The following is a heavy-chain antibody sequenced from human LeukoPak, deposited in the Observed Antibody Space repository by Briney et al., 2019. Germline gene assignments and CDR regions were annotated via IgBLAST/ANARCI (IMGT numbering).Heavy chain of an antibody. CDR3: ANVYGSGSYGDY. J-gene: IGHJ4*02. CDR2: ISGSGGST. V-gene: IGHV3-23*01. Sequence: GGSLRLSCAASGFTFSSYAMSWVRQAPGKGLEWVSAISGSGGSTYYADSVKGRFTISRDNSKNTLYLQMNSLRAEDTAVYYCANVYGSGSYGDYWGRGTLVTVSS. CDR1: GFTFSSYA. D-gene: IGHD3-10*01.